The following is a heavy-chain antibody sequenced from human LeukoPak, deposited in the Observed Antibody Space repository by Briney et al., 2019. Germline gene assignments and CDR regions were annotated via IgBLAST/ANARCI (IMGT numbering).Heavy chain of an antibody. D-gene: IGHD6-13*01. J-gene: IGHJ5*02. CDR2: MNPNSGNT. V-gene: IGHV1-8*01. CDR3: ARRHSNSWHFDP. CDR1: GYTFTSYD. Sequence: ASLKVSCKASGYTFTSYDVNWVRQATGQGLEWMGWMNPNSGNTGYAQKFQGRVTMARNISISTAYMELSSLRFEDTAVYYCARRHSNSWHFDPWGQGTLVTVSS.